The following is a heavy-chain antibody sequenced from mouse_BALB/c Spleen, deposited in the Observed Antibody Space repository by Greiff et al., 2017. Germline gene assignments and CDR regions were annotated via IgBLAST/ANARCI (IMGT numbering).Heavy chain of an antibody. Sequence: EVHLVESGGGLVKPGGSLKLSCAASGFAFSSYDMSWVRQTPEKRLEWVAYISSGGGSTYYPDTVKGRFTISRDNAKNTLYLQMSSLKSEDTAMYYCARQTTVVAHYAMDYWGQGTSVTVSS. J-gene: IGHJ4*01. V-gene: IGHV5-12-1*01. D-gene: IGHD1-1*01. CDR2: ISSGGGST. CDR3: ARQTTVVAHYAMDY. CDR1: GFAFSSYD.